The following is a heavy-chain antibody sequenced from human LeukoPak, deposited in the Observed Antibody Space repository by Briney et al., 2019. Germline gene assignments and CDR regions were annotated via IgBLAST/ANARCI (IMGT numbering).Heavy chain of an antibody. V-gene: IGHV3-21*01. CDR1: GFTFSSYS. CDR3: ALPGDP. Sequence: GGSLRLSCAASGFTFSSYSMNWVRQAPGKGLEWVSSISGSSSYINYADSVKGRFTISRDNAQNSLFLQLNSLRAEDTAVYYCALPGDPWGQGTLVTVSS. J-gene: IGHJ5*02. CDR2: ISGSSSYI.